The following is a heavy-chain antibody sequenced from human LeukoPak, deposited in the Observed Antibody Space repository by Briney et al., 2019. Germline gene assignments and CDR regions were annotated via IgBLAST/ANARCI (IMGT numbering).Heavy chain of an antibody. CDR1: GYTFTSYG. Sequence: ASVKVSCKASGYTFTSYGISWVRQAPGQGLEWMGVVNPSSESTTYAQKFQGRVSMTRDMSTRTVYMEMSRLRFDDTAVYYCARAEDGTYDYWGQGTLITVSS. CDR2: VNPSSEST. D-gene: IGHD6-19*01. CDR3: ARAEDGTYDY. V-gene: IGHV1-46*01. J-gene: IGHJ4*02.